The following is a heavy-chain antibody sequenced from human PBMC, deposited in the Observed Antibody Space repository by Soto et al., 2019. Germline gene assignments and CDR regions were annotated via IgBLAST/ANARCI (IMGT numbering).Heavy chain of an antibody. Sequence: QVQLVQSGAEVRTPGSSLTVSCKAIGFAFTTNDIHWVRQAPGQRLEWMGWMNVNTDSTDSAEEFEGRLLMTWNTSIRTAYMELTGLTSKDTAVYYCAREVVEGASIRLDPWGQGTHVTVS. CDR1: GFAFTTND. D-gene: IGHD3-3*01. CDR2: MNVNTDST. CDR3: AREVVEGASIRLDP. J-gene: IGHJ5*02. V-gene: IGHV1-8*02.